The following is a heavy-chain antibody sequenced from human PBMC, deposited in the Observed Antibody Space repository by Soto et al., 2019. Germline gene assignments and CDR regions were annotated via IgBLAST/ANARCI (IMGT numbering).Heavy chain of an antibody. J-gene: IGHJ5*02. D-gene: IGHD3-3*01. Sequence: DSVEVSCQAYGYNLHTYGINWVRQAPGQGLELMGWISAYDGKTTYVEKFQGRVTLTTDTSTSTAYMELRSLRSDDTAIYYCARDPHEFWTSYWFDPWGQGTPVTVSS. CDR3: ARDPHEFWTSYWFDP. V-gene: IGHV1-18*01. CDR2: ISAYDGKT. CDR1: GYNLHTYG.